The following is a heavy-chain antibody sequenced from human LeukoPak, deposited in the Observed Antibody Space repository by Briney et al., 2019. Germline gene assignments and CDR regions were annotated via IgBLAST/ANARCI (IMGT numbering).Heavy chain of an antibody. D-gene: IGHD2-15*01. CDR1: GFTFSSYE. CDR3: AKDGGSPDYYMDV. V-gene: IGHV3-23*01. J-gene: IGHJ6*03. Sequence: GGSLRLSCAASGFTFSSYEMNWVRQAPGKGLEWVSAISGSGGSTYYADSVKGRFTISRDNSKNTLYLQMNSLRAEDTAVYYCAKDGGSPDYYMDVWGKGTTVTISS. CDR2: ISGSGGST.